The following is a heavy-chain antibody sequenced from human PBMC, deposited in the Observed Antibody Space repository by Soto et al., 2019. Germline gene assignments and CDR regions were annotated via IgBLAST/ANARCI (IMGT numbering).Heavy chain of an antibody. J-gene: IGHJ4*02. CDR1: GGSISNYY. CDR3: ARGGYNWNDVTDY. CDR2: IYYRGST. Sequence: QVQLQESGPGLVKPSETLSLTCIVSGGSISNYYWSWIRQPPRKGLEWIGYIYYRGSTNYNPSLKSRVTLSVDTSKNQFSLKLSSVTAADTAVYYCARGGYNWNDVTDYWGQGTLVTVSS. D-gene: IGHD1-20*01. V-gene: IGHV4-59*01.